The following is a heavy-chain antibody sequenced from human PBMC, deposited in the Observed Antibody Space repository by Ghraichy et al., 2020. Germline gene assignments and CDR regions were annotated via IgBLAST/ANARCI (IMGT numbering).Heavy chain of an antibody. D-gene: IGHD3-10*01. CDR2: INAGNGNT. Sequence: ASVKVSCKASGYTFTSYAMHWVRQAPGQRLEWMGWINAGNGNTKYSQKFQGRVTITRDTSASTAYMELSSLRSEDTAVYYCARDLGSITMVRGPKINWFDPWGQGTLVTVSS. CDR1: GYTFTSYA. V-gene: IGHV1-3*01. CDR3: ARDLGSITMVRGPKINWFDP. J-gene: IGHJ5*02.